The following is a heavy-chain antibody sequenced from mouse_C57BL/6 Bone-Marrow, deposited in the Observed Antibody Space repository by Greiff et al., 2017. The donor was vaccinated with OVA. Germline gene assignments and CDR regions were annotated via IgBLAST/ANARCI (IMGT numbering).Heavy chain of an antibody. CDR1: GYSFTDYN. CDR3: ARRYDGSSSDFDY. Sequence: VQLKQSGPELVKPGASVKLSCKASGYSFTDYNMNWVKQSTGQSLEWIGVINPTYGTTSYTQKFKGKATLTVDHSSSTAYMQLNSLTSEDSAVYDGARRYDGSSSDFDYWGQGTTLTVAS. J-gene: IGHJ2*01. D-gene: IGHD1-1*01. CDR2: INPTYGTT. V-gene: IGHV1-39*01.